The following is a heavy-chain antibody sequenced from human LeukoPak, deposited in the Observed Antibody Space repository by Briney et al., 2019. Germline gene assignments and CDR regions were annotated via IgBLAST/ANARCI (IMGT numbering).Heavy chain of an antibody. CDR3: ARGDLNLRFLELADWFDP. D-gene: IGHD3-3*01. Sequence: SETLSLTCTVSGGSISSGGYYWSWIRQPPGKGLEWIGYIYHSGSTYYNPSLKSRVTISVDRSKNQFSLKLSSVTAADTAVYYCARGDLNLRFLELADWFDPWGQGTLVTVSS. V-gene: IGHV4-30-2*01. CDR2: IYHSGST. CDR1: GGSISSGGYY. J-gene: IGHJ5*02.